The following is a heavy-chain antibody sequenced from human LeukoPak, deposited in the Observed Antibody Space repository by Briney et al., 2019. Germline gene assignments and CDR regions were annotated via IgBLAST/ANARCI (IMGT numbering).Heavy chain of an antibody. CDR1: GFTFSSYA. CDR2: IIASGGNT. Sequence: GGSLRLSCAASGFTFSSYAMSWFRQTPGKGLEWVSSIIASGGNTYYADSVKGRFTISRDNSKNTVYLQMSTLRAEDTAIYYCAKGAGGSYGLYYFDYWGQGALVTVSS. V-gene: IGHV3-23*01. D-gene: IGHD3-10*01. CDR3: AKGAGGSYGLYYFDY. J-gene: IGHJ4*02.